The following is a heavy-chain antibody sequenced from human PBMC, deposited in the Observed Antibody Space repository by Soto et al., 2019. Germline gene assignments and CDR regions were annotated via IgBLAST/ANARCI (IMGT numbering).Heavy chain of an antibody. CDR1: GFTFSSYA. V-gene: IGHV3-23*01. CDR2: ISGSGGST. CDR3: ARDKASNSSGWY. Sequence: GGSLRLSCAASGFTFSSYAMSWVRQAPGKGLEWVSAISGSGGSTYYADSVKGRFTISRDNAKNSLYLQMNSLRAEDTAVYYCARDKASNSSGWYWGQGTLVTVSS. D-gene: IGHD6-19*01. J-gene: IGHJ4*02.